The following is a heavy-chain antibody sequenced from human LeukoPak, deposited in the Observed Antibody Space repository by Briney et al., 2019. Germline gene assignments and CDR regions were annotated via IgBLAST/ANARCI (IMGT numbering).Heavy chain of an antibody. CDR2: INPSGGST. J-gene: IGHJ4*02. V-gene: IGHV1-46*03. Sequence: ASVKVSCKASVYTFTSYYMHWVRQAPGQGLEWMGIINPSGGSTSYAQKYQGRVTMTRDTSTSTVYMELSSLRSEDTAVYYCARGVGDIVVVPAATRVGLYYFDYWGQGTLVTVSS. D-gene: IGHD2-2*01. CDR1: VYTFTSYY. CDR3: ARGVGDIVVVPAATRVGLYYFDY.